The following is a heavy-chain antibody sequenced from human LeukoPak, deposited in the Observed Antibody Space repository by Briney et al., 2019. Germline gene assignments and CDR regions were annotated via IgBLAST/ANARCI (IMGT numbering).Heavy chain of an antibody. CDR3: ARAHITMVRGVQAGYYYYMDV. V-gene: IGHV4-39*07. CDR2: IYYSGST. Sequence: PSETLSLTCTVSGGSISSSSYYWGWIRQPPGKGLEWIGSIYYSGSTYYNPSLKSRVTISVDTSKNQFSLKLSSVTAADTAVYYCARAHITMVRGVQAGYYYYMDVWGKGTTVTISS. D-gene: IGHD3-10*01. CDR1: GGSISSSSYY. J-gene: IGHJ6*03.